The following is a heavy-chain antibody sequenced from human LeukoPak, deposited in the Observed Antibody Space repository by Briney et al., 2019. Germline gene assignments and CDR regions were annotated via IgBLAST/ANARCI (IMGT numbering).Heavy chain of an antibody. Sequence: GGSLRLSCAASGFTFSSYGMHWVRQAPSKGLEWVAVIWYDGSNKYYADSVKGRFTISRDNSKNTLYLQMNSLRAEDTAVHYCARVTSHTYSLDYWGQGTLVTVSS. CDR2: IWYDGSNK. CDR1: GFTFSSYG. J-gene: IGHJ4*02. CDR3: ARVTSHTYSLDY. V-gene: IGHV3-33*01. D-gene: IGHD2-21*01.